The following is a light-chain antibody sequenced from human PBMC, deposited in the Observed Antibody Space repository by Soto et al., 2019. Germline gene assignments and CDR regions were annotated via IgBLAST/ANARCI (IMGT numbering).Light chain of an antibody. CDR1: QSLDSY. V-gene: IGKV3-11*01. J-gene: IGKJ4*01. CDR3: QQRRSWPLT. CDR2: DTS. Sequence: EIVLTQSPATLSLSPGGRATLSCRASQSLDSYLAWYQQKPGQPPRLVIYDTSNRATGIPARFSGSGSGADYTLSIRSLEPEDFAVYYCQQRRSWPLTFGGGTRVEVK.